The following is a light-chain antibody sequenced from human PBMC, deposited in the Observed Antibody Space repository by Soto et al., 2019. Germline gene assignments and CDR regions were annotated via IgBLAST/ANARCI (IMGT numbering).Light chain of an antibody. Sequence: QAVVTQSPSASASLGASVKVTCTLSSGHSNYAIAWHQQQPEKGPRYLMKLNSDGSHNKGDGIPDRFSGSSSGAERYLTISSLQSDDEADYYCQTWGTGIHVFGTGTKLTVL. CDR1: SGHSNYA. J-gene: IGLJ1*01. CDR2: LNSDGSH. CDR3: QTWGTGIHV. V-gene: IGLV4-69*01.